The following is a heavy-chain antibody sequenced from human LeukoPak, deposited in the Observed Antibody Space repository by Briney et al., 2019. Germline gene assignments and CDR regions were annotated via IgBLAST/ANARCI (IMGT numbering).Heavy chain of an antibody. V-gene: IGHV3-66*01. D-gene: IGHD5-12*01. CDR1: GFTVSINS. J-gene: IGHJ6*03. Sequence: GGSLRLSCTVSGFTVSINSMSWVRQAPGKGLEWVSFIYSGGNTHYSDSVKGRFTISRDNSKNTLYLQMNSLRADDTAVYYCARDHTGYEYGSFTYHYQYMDVWGKGTTVTVSS. CDR3: ARDHTGYEYGSFTYHYQYMDV. CDR2: IYSGGNT.